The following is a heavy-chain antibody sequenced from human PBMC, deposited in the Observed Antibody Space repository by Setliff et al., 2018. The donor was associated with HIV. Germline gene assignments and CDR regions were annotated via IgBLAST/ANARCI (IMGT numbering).Heavy chain of an antibody. CDR1: GFLFNDYA. J-gene: IGHJ4*02. D-gene: IGHD3-22*01. CDR2: ITWNGGVM. V-gene: IGHV3-9*01. CDR3: ARASRGGYYDSSAYAY. Sequence: PGGSLRLSCETSGFLFNDYAMHWVRQAPGKGLEWVSGITWNGGVMGYVDSTRGRFTISRDNAKNSLYLQMNSLRAEDTAVYYCARASRGGYYDSSAYAYWGQGTLVTVSS.